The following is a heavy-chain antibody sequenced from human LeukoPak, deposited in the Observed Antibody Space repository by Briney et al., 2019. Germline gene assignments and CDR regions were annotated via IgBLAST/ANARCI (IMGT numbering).Heavy chain of an antibody. J-gene: IGHJ6*02. CDR3: AREEVVTRGMDV. V-gene: IGHV3-74*01. Sequence: GGSLRLSCAVSGFTFSSYWMHWVRQAPGKGLVWASHIKTDGSTTAYADSVKGRFTISRDNSKNTLYLQMNSLRAEDTAVYYCAREEVVTRGMDVWGQGTTVTVSS. CDR2: IKTDGSTT. D-gene: IGHD2-21*02. CDR1: GFTFSSYW.